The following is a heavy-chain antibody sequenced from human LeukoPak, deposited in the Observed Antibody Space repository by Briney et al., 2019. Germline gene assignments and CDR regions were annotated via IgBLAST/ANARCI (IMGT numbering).Heavy chain of an antibody. CDR1: GFTFSISS. CDR3: AKDGDSSGYFPDY. D-gene: IGHD3-22*01. CDR2: ISSSSSSI. Sequence: GGSLRLSCVASGFTFSISSMSWVRQAPGKGLGWVSYISSSSSSIYDADSVRGRFTISRDNAKNSLYLQMNSLRAEDTALYYCAKDGDSSGYFPDYWGQGTLVTVSS. V-gene: IGHV3-48*04. J-gene: IGHJ4*02.